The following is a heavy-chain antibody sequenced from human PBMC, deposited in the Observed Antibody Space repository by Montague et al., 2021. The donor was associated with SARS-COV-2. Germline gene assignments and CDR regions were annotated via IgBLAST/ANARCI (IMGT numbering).Heavy chain of an antibody. Sequence: SEILSLTCTVSGGSISSSSYYWGWIRQPPGKGLEWIGSIYYSGSTYYNPSLKSRVTISVDTSKNQFSLKLSSVTAADTAVYYCARQGSGSYYNWFDPWGQGTLATVSS. CDR1: GGSISSSSYY. V-gene: IGHV4-39*01. D-gene: IGHD1-26*01. J-gene: IGHJ5*02. CDR2: IYYSGST. CDR3: ARQGSGSYYNWFDP.